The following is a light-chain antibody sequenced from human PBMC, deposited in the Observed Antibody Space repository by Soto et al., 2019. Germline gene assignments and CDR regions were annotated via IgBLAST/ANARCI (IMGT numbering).Light chain of an antibody. J-gene: IGKJ2*01. CDR3: QQPYT. CDR1: QSVSSY. CDR2: DAS. Sequence: EIVFTQSPATLSLSPGERATLSCRASQSVSSYLAWYQLKPGQAPRLLIYDASNRATGIPARFSGSGSGTDFPLTISSLEPEDFAVYYCQQPYTFGQGTTLEIK. V-gene: IGKV3-11*01.